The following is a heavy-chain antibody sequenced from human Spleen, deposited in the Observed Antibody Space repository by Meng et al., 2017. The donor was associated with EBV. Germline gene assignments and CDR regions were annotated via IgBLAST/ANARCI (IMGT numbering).Heavy chain of an antibody. Sequence: VQLVVSGGAIVQPGGSLRLSRAASGFTFSRYWMHWVRQAPGKGLVWVSRTNENERITDYADSVKGRFTISRDNTKNTLYLQMNSLRVEDTAIYFCSRDLAGADDDWGPGTLVTVSS. CDR2: TNENERIT. V-gene: IGHV3-74*01. CDR1: GFTFSRYW. CDR3: SRDLAGADDD. J-gene: IGHJ4*02.